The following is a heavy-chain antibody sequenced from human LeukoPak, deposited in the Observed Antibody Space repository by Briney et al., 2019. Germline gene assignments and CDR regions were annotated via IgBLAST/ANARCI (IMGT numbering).Heavy chain of an antibody. J-gene: IGHJ6*02. D-gene: IGHD3-10*01. CDR2: IYSVGST. V-gene: IGHV3-53*04. CDR1: GLSVSSNY. CDR3: ASYGLGSPLYGMDV. Sequence: PGESLRLSCAASGLSVSSNYMNWVRQAPGKGLEWVSVIYSVGSTYYADSVKARFTISRHNSKNTLYLQMNSLRVEDTAVYYCASYGLGSPLYGMDVWGQGTTVTVSS.